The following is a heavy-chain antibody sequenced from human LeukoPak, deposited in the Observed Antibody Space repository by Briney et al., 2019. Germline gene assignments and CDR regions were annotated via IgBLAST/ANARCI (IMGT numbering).Heavy chain of an antibody. CDR1: TGTISSNY. CDR2: TYYSEST. CDR3: ARLDSSGWYDADY. V-gene: IGHV4-59*08. Sequence: SETLSFTCTVYTGTISSNYWGRLPPPPGMGLKGFGYTYYSESTNYNPSLKSRVTISVDTSKNQFSLKLSSVTAADTAVYYCARLDSSGWYDADYWGQGTLVTVSS. D-gene: IGHD6-19*01. J-gene: IGHJ4*02.